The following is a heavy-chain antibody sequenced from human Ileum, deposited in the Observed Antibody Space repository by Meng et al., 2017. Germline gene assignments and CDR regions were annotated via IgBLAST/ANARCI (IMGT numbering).Heavy chain of an antibody. CDR2: INPNSGGT. D-gene: IGHD3-16*01. Sequence: ASVKVSCKASGYTFTGYYMHWVRQAPGQGLEWMGWINPNSGGTNYAQKFQGRVTMTRDTSISTAYMELSRLRSDDTAVYYCSRGGGRGESPVRPLDYWGQGTLVTVSS. J-gene: IGHJ4*02. CDR1: GYTFTGYY. V-gene: IGHV1-2*02. CDR3: SRGGGRGESPVRPLDY.